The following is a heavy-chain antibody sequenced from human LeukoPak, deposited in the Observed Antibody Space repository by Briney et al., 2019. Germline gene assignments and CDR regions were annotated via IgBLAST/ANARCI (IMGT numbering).Heavy chain of an antibody. Sequence: PGGSLRLSCAASGFTFSSYSMNWVRQAPGKGLEWVSSISISTSYIYYADSVKGRFTISRDNSKNTLYLQMNSLRAEDTAVYYCARDWNLGGDYYYGMDVWGQGTTVTVSS. J-gene: IGHJ6*02. V-gene: IGHV3-21*04. CDR3: ARDWNLGGDYYYGMDV. CDR2: ISISTSYI. CDR1: GFTFSSYS. D-gene: IGHD1-7*01.